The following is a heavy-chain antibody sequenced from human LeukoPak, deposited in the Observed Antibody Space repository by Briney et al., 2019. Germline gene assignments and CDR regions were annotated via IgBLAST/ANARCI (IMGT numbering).Heavy chain of an antibody. Sequence: GRSLRLSCAASGFTFSSYGMHWVRQAPGKGREWVAVISYDGSNKYYADSVKGRFTISRDNSKNTLYLQMNSLRAEDTAVYYCAKEQDTAMVFDYWGQGTLVTVSS. V-gene: IGHV3-30*18. CDR3: AKEQDTAMVFDY. CDR1: GFTFSSYG. J-gene: IGHJ4*02. D-gene: IGHD5-18*01. CDR2: ISYDGSNK.